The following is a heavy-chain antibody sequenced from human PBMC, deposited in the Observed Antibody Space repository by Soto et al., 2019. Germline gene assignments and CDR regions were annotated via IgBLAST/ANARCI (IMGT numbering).Heavy chain of an antibody. D-gene: IGHD3-10*02. V-gene: IGHV4-4*07. Sequence: SETLSLTCTVSGGSISSYYWSWIRQPAGKGLEWIGRIYTSGSTNYNPSLKSRVTMSVDTSKNQFSLKLSSVTAADTAVYYCARDGLVCSGSYYNPNYYYYNGMDVWGQGTTVTVSS. CDR3: ARDGLVCSGSYYNPNYYYYNGMDV. CDR1: GGSISSYY. CDR2: IYTSGST. J-gene: IGHJ6*02.